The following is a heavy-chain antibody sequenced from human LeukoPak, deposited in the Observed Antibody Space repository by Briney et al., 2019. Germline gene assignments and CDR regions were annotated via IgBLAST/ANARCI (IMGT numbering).Heavy chain of an antibody. CDR3: VRVVTTRSGWYHFDN. Sequence: TGGSLRLSCAGAGFSIADHHMDWVRQAPGTGLEWIGRSATTKPNSCTTQYAASVRGRFTISRDDSQNSLYLHLNSLKIEDTAVYYCVRVVTTRSGWYHFDNWGLGTLVSVSS. V-gene: IGHV3-72*01. CDR2: SATTKPNSCTT. D-gene: IGHD6-13*01. CDR1: GFSIADHH. J-gene: IGHJ4*02.